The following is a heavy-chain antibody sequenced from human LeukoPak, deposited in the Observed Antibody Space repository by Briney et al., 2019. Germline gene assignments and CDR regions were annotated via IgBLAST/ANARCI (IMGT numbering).Heavy chain of an antibody. D-gene: IGHD1-26*01. J-gene: IGHJ4*02. Sequence: ASVKVSCKASGYTFTSYAISWVRQAPGQGLEWMGGIIPIFGTANYAQKFQGRVTITADESTSTAYMELSSLRSEDTAVYYCARERWELLGYFDYWGQGTLVTVSS. CDR1: GYTFTSYA. V-gene: IGHV1-69*13. CDR2: IIPIFGTA. CDR3: ARERWELLGYFDY.